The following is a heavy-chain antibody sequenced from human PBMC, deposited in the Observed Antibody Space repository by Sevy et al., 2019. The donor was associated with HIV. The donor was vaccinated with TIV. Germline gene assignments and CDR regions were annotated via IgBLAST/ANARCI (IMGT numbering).Heavy chain of an antibody. Sequence: GGSLRLSCAASGFTFSSYSMNWVRQAPGKGLEWVSSISSSSSYIYYADSVKGRFTISRDNAKNSLYLQMNSLRAEDKAVYYCARRIAAAVYYYYYGMDVWGQGTTVTVSS. CDR3: ARRIAAAVYYYYYGMDV. V-gene: IGHV3-21*06. D-gene: IGHD6-13*01. CDR1: GFTFSSYS. J-gene: IGHJ6*02. CDR2: ISSSSSYI.